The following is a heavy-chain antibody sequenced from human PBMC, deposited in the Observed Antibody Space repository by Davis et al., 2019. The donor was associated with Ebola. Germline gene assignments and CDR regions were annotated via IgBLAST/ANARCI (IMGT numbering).Heavy chain of an antibody. V-gene: IGHV5-51*01. CDR3: ARHEDPLDYYGMDV. Sequence: KVSCKGSGYSFTSYWIGWVRQMPGKGLAWMGIIYPGDSDTRYSPSFQGQVTISADKSTSTAYLQWSSLKASDTAMYYCARHEDPLDYYGMDVWGKGTTVTVSS. CDR2: IYPGDSDT. J-gene: IGHJ6*04. D-gene: IGHD6-13*01. CDR1: GYSFTSYW.